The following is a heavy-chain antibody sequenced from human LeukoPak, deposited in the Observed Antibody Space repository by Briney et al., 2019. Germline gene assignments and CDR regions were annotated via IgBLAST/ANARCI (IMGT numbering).Heavy chain of an antibody. J-gene: IGHJ4*02. V-gene: IGHV4-61*01. D-gene: IGHD1-26*01. CDR1: GGSVSSGSYY. Sequence: PSETLSLTCTVSGGSVSSGSYYWSWIRQPPGKGLEWIGYIYYSGSTNYNPSLKSRVTISVDTSKNQSSLKLSSVTAADTAVYYCARVAMVGAKGGYYFDYWGQGTLVTVSS. CDR2: IYYSGST. CDR3: ARVAMVGAKGGYYFDY.